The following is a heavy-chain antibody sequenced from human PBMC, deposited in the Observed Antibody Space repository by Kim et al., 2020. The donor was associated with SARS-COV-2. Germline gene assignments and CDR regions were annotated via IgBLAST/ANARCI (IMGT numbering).Heavy chain of an antibody. CDR2: ISNSGGST. Sequence: GGSLRLSCAASGFTFSSYAMSWVRQAPGKGLEWVSSISNSGGSTYYADSVKGRFTISRDNSKNTLYLQMNSLRAEDTAIYYCAKRSTVIRGITGGFDPGGQGTLVTVSS. V-gene: IGHV3-23*01. CDR1: GFTFSSYA. J-gene: IGHJ5*02. D-gene: IGHD3-10*01. CDR3: AKRSTVIRGITGGFDP.